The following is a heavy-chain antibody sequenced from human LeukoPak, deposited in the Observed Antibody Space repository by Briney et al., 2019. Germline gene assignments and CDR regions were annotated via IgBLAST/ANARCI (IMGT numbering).Heavy chain of an antibody. CDR2: VSSHGSNI. D-gene: IGHD6-13*01. CDR3: ARVGFPGNSWPFDY. J-gene: IGHJ4*02. CDR1: GFTFSNYG. Sequence: GGSLRLSCAASGFTFSNYGMHWVRQAPGKGLEWVAAVSSHGSNIYYADSVQGRFTISRDSSKNALYLQMNSLRAEDTAVYALARVGFPGNSWPFDYWGQGTLVTVSS. V-gene: IGHV3-33*01.